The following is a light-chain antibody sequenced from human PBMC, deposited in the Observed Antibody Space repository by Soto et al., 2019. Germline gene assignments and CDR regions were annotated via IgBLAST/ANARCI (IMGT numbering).Light chain of an antibody. CDR2: HAS. CDR1: ERVGRY. Sequence: EMVLTQSPASLSLAPVEIATLSCRASERVGRYLAWYQQSPGQAPRVLIYHASTRATGIPVRFSGSASGTEFTLTISSLQSEDFTVYYCQQYNKWPLTFGQGTKVDI. V-gene: IGKV3-15*01. J-gene: IGKJ1*01. CDR3: QQYNKWPLT.